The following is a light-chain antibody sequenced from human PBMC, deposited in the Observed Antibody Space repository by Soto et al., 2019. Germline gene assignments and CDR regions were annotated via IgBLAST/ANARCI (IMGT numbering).Light chain of an antibody. Sequence: QSALTQPRSVSGSPGQSVTISCTGTSSDVGAYNYVSWYQHHPGRAPKLMICDVTKRPSGVPDRFSGSKSGNTASLSISGLQAEDDADYYCCSYEGTSVLIFGGGTKVTVL. CDR1: SSDVGAYNY. J-gene: IGLJ2*01. CDR2: DVT. CDR3: CSYEGTSVLI. V-gene: IGLV2-11*01.